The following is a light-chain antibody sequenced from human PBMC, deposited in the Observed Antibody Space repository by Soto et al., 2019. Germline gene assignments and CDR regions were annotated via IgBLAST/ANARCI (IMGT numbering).Light chain of an antibody. V-gene: IGKV1-5*03. CDR2: KAS. CDR1: QSISTW. J-gene: IGKJ2*01. Sequence: DFQMTQSPSTLSASVGDRVTITCRVGQSISTWVAWYQQKPGKAPKLLIYKASSLESGVPSRFSGSGSGTEFTLTISSLQPDDFATYYCQQYDNYPTFGQGTKLEIK. CDR3: QQYDNYPT.